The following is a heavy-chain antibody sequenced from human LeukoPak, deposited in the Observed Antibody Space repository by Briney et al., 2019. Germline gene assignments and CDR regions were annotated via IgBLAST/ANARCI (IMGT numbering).Heavy chain of an antibody. CDR1: GVSMSSYY. CDR3: ARHGVVITNFDY. V-gene: IGHV4-4*07. Sequence: SETLSLTCTVSGVSMSSYYWTWIRQPPGKGLEWIGRIYTSGSTYFNPSLNSRVTMSVDTSKNQFSLKLSSVTAADTAVDYCARHGVVITNFDYWGQGTLVTVSS. J-gene: IGHJ4*02. D-gene: IGHD3-16*01. CDR2: IYTSGST.